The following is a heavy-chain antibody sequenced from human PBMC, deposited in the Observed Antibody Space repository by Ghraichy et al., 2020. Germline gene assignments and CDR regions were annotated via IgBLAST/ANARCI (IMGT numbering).Heavy chain of an antibody. CDR1: GFTFSSYW. Sequence: GGSLRLSCAASGFTFSSYWMHWVRQAPGKGLVWVSRINSDGSSTSYADSVKGRFTISRDNAKNTLYLQMNSLRAEDTAVYYCVAVGLDYYYGMDVWGQGTTVTVSS. CDR3: VAVGLDYYYGMDV. CDR2: INSDGSST. V-gene: IGHV3-74*01. J-gene: IGHJ6*02. D-gene: IGHD1-26*01.